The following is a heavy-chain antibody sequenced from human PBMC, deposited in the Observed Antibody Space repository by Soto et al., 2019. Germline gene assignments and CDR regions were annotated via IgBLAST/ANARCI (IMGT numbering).Heavy chain of an antibody. CDR2: IYYSGNT. CDR1: GGSISSGGYS. Sequence: QVQLQESGPGLVKPSQTLSLTCAVSGGSISSGGYSWSWIRQHPGKGLEFIGSIYYSGNTYYNPSLRSRVTISVDTSKNLFSLRLRSVTSADTAVYYCARKTPDIFWYLDLWGLGTLVTVSS. D-gene: IGHD2-15*01. J-gene: IGHJ2*01. CDR3: ARKTPDIFWYLDL. V-gene: IGHV4-31*11.